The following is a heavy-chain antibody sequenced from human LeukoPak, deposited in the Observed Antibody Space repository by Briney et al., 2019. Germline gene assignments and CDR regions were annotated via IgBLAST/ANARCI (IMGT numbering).Heavy chain of an antibody. CDR3: ARDLMTTVTTVDY. CDR2: ISSSSSYI. Sequence: GGSLRLSCAASGFTFSSYSMNWVRQAPGKGLEWVSSISSSSSYIYYADSVKGRFTISRDNAKNSLYLQMNSLRAEDTAVYCCARDLMTTVTTVDYWGQGTLVTVSS. V-gene: IGHV3-21*01. CDR1: GFTFSSYS. D-gene: IGHD4-17*01. J-gene: IGHJ4*02.